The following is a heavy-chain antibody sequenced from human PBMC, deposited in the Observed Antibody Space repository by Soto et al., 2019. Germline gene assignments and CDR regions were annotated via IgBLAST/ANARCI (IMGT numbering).Heavy chain of an antibody. CDR1: GGSIDSGAFS. J-gene: IGHJ4*02. D-gene: IGHD3-16*01. Sequence: SETLSLPCAASGGSIDSGAFSLSWIRQPPGKGLEWIGYVTHSGTAYSIPSLNGRLTLSVDSSQTQFSLKLTSVTAADSAFYYCARIHWAQSRLDYWGRGILVTVSS. V-gene: IGHV4-30-2*01. CDR3: ARIHWAQSRLDY. CDR2: VTHSGTA.